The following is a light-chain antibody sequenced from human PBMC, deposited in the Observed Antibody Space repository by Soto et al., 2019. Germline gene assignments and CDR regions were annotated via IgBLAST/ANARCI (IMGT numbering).Light chain of an antibody. CDR1: QNIFTY. CDR2: ATS. V-gene: IGKV1-39*01. Sequence: DIQVTQSPSSLSASVGDRVTITCRASQNIFTYLNWYQQRPGQAPNLLIYATSNLQSGVPSRISGSGSGTDFTLTISSLQPEDFATYYCQHSYSSPTFGQGTMVEIK. J-gene: IGKJ2*01. CDR3: QHSYSSPT.